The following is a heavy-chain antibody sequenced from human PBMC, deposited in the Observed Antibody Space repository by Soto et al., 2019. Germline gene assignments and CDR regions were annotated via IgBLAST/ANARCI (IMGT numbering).Heavy chain of an antibody. Sequence: QVQLQESGPGLVKPSETLSLTFTVSGVSISTYYWTWIRQPPGKGLEWIGQVFYSGNTNYNPSLKSRVTISVDASRNQFSLRLSSVTAADTAMYYCASRDYNDAFDIWGQGTLVTVSS. J-gene: IGHJ3*02. CDR3: ASRDYNDAFDI. CDR2: VFYSGNT. CDR1: GVSISTYY. V-gene: IGHV4-59*01. D-gene: IGHD4-4*01.